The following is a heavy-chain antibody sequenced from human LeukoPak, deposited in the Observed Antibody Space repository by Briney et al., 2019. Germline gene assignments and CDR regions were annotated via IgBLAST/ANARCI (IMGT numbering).Heavy chain of an antibody. Sequence: GGSLRLSCTASGFTFSSYAMSWVRQAPGKGLEWVSVIYSGGSTYYADSVKGRFTISRDNSKNTLYLQMNSLRAEDTAVYYCARDRAAAGTHFDYWGQGTLVTVSS. V-gene: IGHV3-53*01. CDR3: ARDRAAAGTHFDY. CDR1: GFTFSSYA. J-gene: IGHJ4*02. CDR2: IYSGGST. D-gene: IGHD6-13*01.